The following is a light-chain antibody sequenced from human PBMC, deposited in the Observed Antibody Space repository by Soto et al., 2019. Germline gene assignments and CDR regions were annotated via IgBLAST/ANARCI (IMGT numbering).Light chain of an antibody. CDR1: SSDVGNYNL. V-gene: IGLV2-23*01. CDR3: CSYAGSNTYVL. CDR2: EAN. Sequence: QSVLTQPASVSGPPGQSITISCTGTSSDVGNYNLVSWYQQHPGRAPKLIIYEANERPSGVSDRFSGSKSGITASLTISGLQPEDEADYYCCSYAGSNTYVLFGGGTKVTVL. J-gene: IGLJ2*01.